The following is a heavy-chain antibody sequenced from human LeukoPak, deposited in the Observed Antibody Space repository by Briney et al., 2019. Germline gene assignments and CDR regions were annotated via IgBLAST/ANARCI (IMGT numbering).Heavy chain of an antibody. CDR2: IWYDGSNK. J-gene: IGHJ4*02. CDR3: ARGHGDSSSFDY. CDR1: GFTFSSYG. V-gene: IGHV3-33*01. D-gene: IGHD6-13*01. Sequence: GRSLRLSCAASGFTFSSYGMHRVRQAPGKGLEWVAVIWYDGSNKYYADSVKGRFTISRDNSKNTLYLQMNSLRAEDTAVYYCARGHGDSSSFDYWGQGTLVTVSS.